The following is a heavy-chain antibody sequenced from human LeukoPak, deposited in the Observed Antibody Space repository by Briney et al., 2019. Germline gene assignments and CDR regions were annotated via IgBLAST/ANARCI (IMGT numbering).Heavy chain of an antibody. J-gene: IGHJ6*02. CDR3: ARGQTRTHYYYYGMDV. V-gene: IGHV4-34*01. CDR2: INHSGST. D-gene: IGHD2-2*01. CDR1: GGSFSGYY. Sequence: PSETLSLTCAVYGGSFSGYYWSWIRQPPGKGLEWIGEINHSGSTNYNPSLKSRVTISVDTSKNRFSLKLSSVTAADTAVYYCARGQTRTHYYYYGMDVWGQGTTVTVSS.